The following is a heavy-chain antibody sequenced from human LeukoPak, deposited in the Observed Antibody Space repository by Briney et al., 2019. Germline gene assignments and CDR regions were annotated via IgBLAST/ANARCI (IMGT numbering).Heavy chain of an antibody. Sequence: SETLSLTCTVSGGSISSSSYYWGWIRQPPGKGLEWIGNVYYSGSTYYNPSLKSRVTISVDTSKNQFSLKLSSVTAADTAVYYCARDGSSSYYFDYWGQGTLVTVSS. V-gene: IGHV4-39*02. CDR3: ARDGSSSYYFDY. J-gene: IGHJ4*02. CDR2: VYYSGST. CDR1: GGSISSSSYY. D-gene: IGHD6-13*01.